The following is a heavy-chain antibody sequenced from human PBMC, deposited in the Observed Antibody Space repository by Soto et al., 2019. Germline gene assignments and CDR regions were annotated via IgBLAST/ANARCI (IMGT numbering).Heavy chain of an antibody. V-gene: IGHV2-5*02. J-gene: IGHJ4*02. Sequence: QITLKESGPTLMKPTQTLTLTCTFSGFSLSIDAAGVGWIRQSPGKALEWLALIYWDDEKRYSPSLKSRLTITXXPSKSQVGLTMIDMDPVDTATYYCVHRSGGYIGPRTYFFDSWGRGILVTVSS. CDR1: GFSLSIDAAG. CDR2: IYWDDEK. CDR3: VHRSGGYIGPRTYFFDS. D-gene: IGHD1-26*01.